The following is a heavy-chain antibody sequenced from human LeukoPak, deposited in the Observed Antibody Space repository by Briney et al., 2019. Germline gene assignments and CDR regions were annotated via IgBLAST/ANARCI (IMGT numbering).Heavy chain of an antibody. Sequence: PSETLSLTCTVSGGSISSYYSSWIRQPPGKGLEWIGYIYYSGSTNYNPSLKSRVTISVDTSKNQFSLKLSSVTAADTAVYYCATEVHAFAIWGQGTMVTVSS. J-gene: IGHJ3*02. V-gene: IGHV4-59*01. CDR3: ATEVHAFAI. CDR2: IYYSGST. CDR1: GGSISSYY.